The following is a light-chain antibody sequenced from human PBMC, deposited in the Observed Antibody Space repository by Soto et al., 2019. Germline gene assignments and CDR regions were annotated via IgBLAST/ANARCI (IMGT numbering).Light chain of an antibody. CDR2: EVS. CDR1: SSDVGGYNY. Sequence: QSALTQPASVSGSPGQSITISCTGTSSDVGGYNYVSWYQQHPGKAPKLMIYEVSNRPSGVSNRFSGSTSGNTASLTISGLQVEDEADYYCSSYTSINTVIFGGGTQLT. V-gene: IGLV2-14*01. J-gene: IGLJ2*01. CDR3: SSYTSINTVI.